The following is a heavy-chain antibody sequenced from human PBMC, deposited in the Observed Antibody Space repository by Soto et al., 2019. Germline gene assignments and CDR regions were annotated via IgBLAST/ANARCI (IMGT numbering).Heavy chain of an antibody. Sequence: SETLSLTCTVFGGSISNYYWSWVRQPPGKGLEWIGYIYDSGSTNYNPSLKSRVTISVDTPKNQFSLRLTSVTAADTAVYYCARHAFGSGFYYGMGVWGQGTTVTVSS. J-gene: IGHJ6*02. CDR2: IYDSGST. V-gene: IGHV4-59*01. CDR3: ARHAFGSGFYYGMGV. CDR1: GGSISNYY. D-gene: IGHD3-10*01.